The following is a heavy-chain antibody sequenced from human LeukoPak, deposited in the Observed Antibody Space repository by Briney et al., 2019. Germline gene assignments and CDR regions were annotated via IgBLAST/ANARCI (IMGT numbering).Heavy chain of an antibody. Sequence: GGSLRLSCAASGFTFSSYAMSWVRQAPGKGLEWVSASSGSGGSTYYADSVKGRFTISRDNSKNTLYLQMNSLRAEDTAVYYCAKDGRYCSGGSCYSTHWGQGTLVTVSS. CDR3: AKDGRYCSGGSCYSTH. CDR2: SSGSGGST. CDR1: GFTFSSYA. J-gene: IGHJ4*02. V-gene: IGHV3-23*01. D-gene: IGHD2-15*01.